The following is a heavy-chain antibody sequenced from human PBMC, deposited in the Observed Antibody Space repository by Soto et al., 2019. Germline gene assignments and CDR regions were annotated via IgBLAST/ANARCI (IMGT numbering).Heavy chain of an antibody. D-gene: IGHD1-26*01. CDR3: ASGTTSQLLVY. CDR2: INHSGST. J-gene: IGHJ4*02. V-gene: IGHV4-34*01. Sequence: SETLSLTCAVYGGSFSGYYWSWIRQPPGKGLEWIGEINHSGSTNYNPSLKSRVTISVDTSKNQFSLKLSSVTAADTAVYYCASGTTSQLLVYWGQGTLVTVSS. CDR1: GGSFSGYY.